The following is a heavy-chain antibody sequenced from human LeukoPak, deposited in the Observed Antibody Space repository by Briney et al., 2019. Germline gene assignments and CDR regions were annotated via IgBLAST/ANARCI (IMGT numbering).Heavy chain of an antibody. Sequence: GGSLRLSCAASGMTFSSYWMSWVRQAPGKGLEWVANIKQDGSEKYYLDSVKGRFTISRDNAKNSLYLQMNSLRAEDTAVYYCARYCTFRACSGTKFDSWGQGTLVTVSS. CDR3: ARYCTFRACSGTKFDS. V-gene: IGHV3-7*01. J-gene: IGHJ4*02. CDR2: IKQDGSEK. CDR1: GMTFSSYW. D-gene: IGHD2-8*01.